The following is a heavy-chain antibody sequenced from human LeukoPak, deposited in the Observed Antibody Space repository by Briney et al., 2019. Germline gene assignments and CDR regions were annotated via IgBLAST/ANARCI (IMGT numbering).Heavy chain of an antibody. D-gene: IGHD6-13*01. CDR1: GGSISSGGYY. CDR2: IYYSGST. Sequence: SETLSLTCTVSGGSISSGGYYWSWIRQHPGKGLEWIGYIYYSGSTYYNPSLKSRVTISVDTSKNQFSLKLSSVTAADTAVYYCARDRGSGSSSSYYYYYGMDVWGQGTTVTVSS. CDR3: ARDRGSGSSSSYYYYYGMDV. V-gene: IGHV4-31*03. J-gene: IGHJ6*02.